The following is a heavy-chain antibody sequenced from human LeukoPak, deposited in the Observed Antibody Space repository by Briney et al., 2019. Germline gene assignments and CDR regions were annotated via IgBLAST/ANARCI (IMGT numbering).Heavy chain of an antibody. CDR2: IYPGDSDT. V-gene: IGHV5-51*01. Sequence: HGESLKISCKGSGYSFTSYWIGWVRQMPGKGLEWMGIIYPGDSDTRYSPSFQGQVTISADKSISTAYLQWSSLKASDTAMYYCARSGHYYGSGRGWFDPWGQGTLVTVSS. D-gene: IGHD3-10*01. J-gene: IGHJ5*02. CDR1: GYSFTSYW. CDR3: ARSGHYYGSGRGWFDP.